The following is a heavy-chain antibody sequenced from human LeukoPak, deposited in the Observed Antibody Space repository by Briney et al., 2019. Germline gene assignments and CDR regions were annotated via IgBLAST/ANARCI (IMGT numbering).Heavy chain of an antibody. CDR2: IKRDGSER. CDR3: ARGRQVGSTWYFDY. J-gene: IGHJ4*02. CDR1: GFPFRSYW. Sequence: GGSLRLSCAASGFPFRSYWMNWVRQAPGKGLEWVANIKRDGSERYYVDSVKGRFTISRENAKNSLYLQMNSLRAGDTAVYYCARGRQVGSTWYFDYWGQGTLVTVSS. D-gene: IGHD6-13*01. V-gene: IGHV3-7*01.